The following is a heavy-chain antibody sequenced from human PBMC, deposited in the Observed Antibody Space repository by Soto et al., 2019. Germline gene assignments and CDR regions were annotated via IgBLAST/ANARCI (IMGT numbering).Heavy chain of an antibody. CDR1: GFDFGSFG. J-gene: IGHJ6*02. Sequence: SVKVSCKASGFDFGSFGIQFLRQTRGRGLEWIGWIVVVSGSTNYARHFQGRVAISRDMSSSTAYLDLSDLKSDDTAVYFCSADHPHMAMGWPVWGQGTTVTV. CDR2: IVVVSGST. V-gene: IGHV1-58*02. CDR3: SADHPHMAMGWPV. D-gene: IGHD1-26*01.